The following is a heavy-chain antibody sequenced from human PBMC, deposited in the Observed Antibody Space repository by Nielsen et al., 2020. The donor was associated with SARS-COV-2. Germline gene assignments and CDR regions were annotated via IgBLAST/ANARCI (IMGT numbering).Heavy chain of an antibody. J-gene: IGHJ4*02. CDR3: TTDRGVAIRPLFDS. D-gene: IGHD3-3*01. CDR2: IKSKSDGGTT. CDR1: GLSVTDAW. Sequence: ESLKISCTLFGLSVTDAWMGWVRRAPGRGLEWTGRIKSKSDGGTTDYAAPIRDRVFVSRDESTNTVFLQMSSLMAEDTAVYYCTTDRGVAIRPLFDSWGQGTRVTVSS. V-gene: IGHV3-15*01.